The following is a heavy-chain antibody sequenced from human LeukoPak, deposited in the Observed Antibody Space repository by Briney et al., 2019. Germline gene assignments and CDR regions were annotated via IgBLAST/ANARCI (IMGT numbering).Heavy chain of an antibody. J-gene: IGHJ4*02. Sequence: GASVKVSCKASGYTFTAHYIHWVRQTRGQGLEVMGLIDPNKGDTNYAQKFLGRVTMTGDTSISTVYMELNSLTSDDTALYYCARGAMYAFDYWGQGTLVTVSS. CDR2: IDPNKGDT. CDR3: ARGAMYAFDY. V-gene: IGHV1-2*06. D-gene: IGHD2-8*01. CDR1: GYTFTAHY.